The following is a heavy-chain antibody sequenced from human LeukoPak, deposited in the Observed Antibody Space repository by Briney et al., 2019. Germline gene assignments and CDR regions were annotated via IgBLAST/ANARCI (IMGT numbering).Heavy chain of an antibody. Sequence: SESLSLTCTASGGSISVGGYYWSCLPQHPGKGREGVGYIYHSGNTFSNPSLKSRVKISVDTSKNQYSLDLTSVTAPVTAVYYCARNWAVDGGRAFDIWGKGTLVTVSS. CDR2: IYHSGNT. CDR3: ARNWAVDGGRAFDI. D-gene: IGHD7-27*01. CDR1: GGSISVGGYY. J-gene: IGHJ3*02. V-gene: IGHV4-31*03.